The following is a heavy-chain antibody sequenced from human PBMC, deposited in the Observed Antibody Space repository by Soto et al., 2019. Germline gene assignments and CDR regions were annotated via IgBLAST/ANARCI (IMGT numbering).Heavy chain of an antibody. J-gene: IGHJ4*02. V-gene: IGHV1-69*08. D-gene: IGHD2-2*01. Sequence: QVQLVQSGAEVKKPGSSVKVSCKASGGTFSSYTISWVRQAPGQGLEWMGRIIPFLGIANYAQKFQGRVTITADKSTSTAYMELSSLRSEDTAVYYCARDHCSSTSCYVDYWGQGTLVTVSS. CDR1: GGTFSSYT. CDR3: ARDHCSSTSCYVDY. CDR2: IIPFLGIA.